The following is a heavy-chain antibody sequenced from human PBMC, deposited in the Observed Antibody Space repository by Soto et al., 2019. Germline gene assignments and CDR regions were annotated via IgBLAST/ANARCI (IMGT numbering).Heavy chain of an antibody. CDR1: GFTFINSW. J-gene: IGHJ5*01. D-gene: IGHD6-13*01. Sequence: GGSLRLSCAASGFTFINSWMHWVRQAPGRGLVWVSRINTDGSSTTYADSVKGRFTISRNNAKNTLYLQMNSLRAEDTAVYYCARDGGGYSSTWYDSWGQGTLVTVSS. V-gene: IGHV3-74*01. CDR2: INTDGSST. CDR3: ARDGGGYSSTWYDS.